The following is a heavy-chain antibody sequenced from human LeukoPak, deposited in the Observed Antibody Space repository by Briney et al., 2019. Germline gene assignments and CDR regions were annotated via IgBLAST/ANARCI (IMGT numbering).Heavy chain of an antibody. D-gene: IGHD3-22*01. CDR2: IRTKAYGGTG. CDR3: VRDGQYYYDSSGYHFDY. CDR1: GFTFEDYA. J-gene: IGHJ4*02. Sequence: PGGSLRLSCTTSGFTFEDYAMNWVRQAPGKGLEWVAFIRTKAYGGTGEYAASVKGRFTISRDDSKSIAYLQMNSLETGDTAVYFCVRDGQYYYDSSGYHFDYWGQGALVTVSS. V-gene: IGHV3-49*04.